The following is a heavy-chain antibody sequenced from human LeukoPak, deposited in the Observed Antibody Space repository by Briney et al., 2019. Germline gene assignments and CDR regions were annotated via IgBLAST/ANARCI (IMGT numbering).Heavy chain of an antibody. V-gene: IGHV3-30*03. D-gene: IGHD3-16*01. CDR2: ISYDGSNK. CDR3: ARGWGSNVYASALDI. J-gene: IGHJ3*02. CDR1: GFTFSSYG. Sequence: PGGSLRLSCAASGFTFSSYGMHWVRQAPGKGLEWVAVISYDGSNKYYADSVKGRFTISRDNSKNTLYLQMNSLGAEDTAVYFCARGWGSNVYASALDIWGQGTMVTVSS.